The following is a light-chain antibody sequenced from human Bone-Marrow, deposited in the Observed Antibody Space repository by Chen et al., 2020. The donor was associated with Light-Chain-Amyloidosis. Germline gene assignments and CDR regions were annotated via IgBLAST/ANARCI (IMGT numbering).Light chain of an antibody. CDR1: SCSIATNY. CDR3: QSYQGSSQGV. CDR2: EDD. V-gene: IGLV6-57*01. Sequence: NFMLTQPHSVSESPGKTVSISCTRSSCSIATNYVQWYQQRPGSSPTTVIYEDDQRPSGVPERFSGSIDRSSNSASLTISGLKTEDEADYYCQSYQGSSQGVFGGGTKLTVL. J-gene: IGLJ3*02.